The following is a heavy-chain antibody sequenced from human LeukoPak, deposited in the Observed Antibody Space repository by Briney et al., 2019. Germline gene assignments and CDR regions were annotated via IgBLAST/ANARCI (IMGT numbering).Heavy chain of an antibody. J-gene: IGHJ5*02. V-gene: IGHV3-23*01. D-gene: IGHD6-6*01. CDR3: AKDTAKGSSSVDWFDP. Sequence: PGGSLRLSCAASGFTFSSYAMSWVRQAPGKGLEWVSAISGSGGSTYYADSVKGRFTISRDNSKNTLYLQMNSLSAEDTAVYYCAKDTAKGSSSVDWFDPWGQGTLVTVSS. CDR2: ISGSGGST. CDR1: GFTFSSYA.